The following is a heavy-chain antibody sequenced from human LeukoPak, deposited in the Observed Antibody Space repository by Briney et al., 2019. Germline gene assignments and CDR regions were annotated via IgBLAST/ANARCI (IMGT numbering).Heavy chain of an antibody. D-gene: IGHD3-3*01. CDR2: IKLDGSEK. J-gene: IGHJ4*02. Sequence: GGSLRLSCAASGFIFNRAWMNWVRQAPAKGLEWVANIKLDGSEKNYVDSVKGRFTISRDNTKNSLYLQMNSLRVEDTAVFYCARDQYDTWSRRGNFDSWGQGTLVIVSS. CDR1: GFIFNRAW. CDR3: ARDQYDTWSRRGNFDS. V-gene: IGHV3-7*03.